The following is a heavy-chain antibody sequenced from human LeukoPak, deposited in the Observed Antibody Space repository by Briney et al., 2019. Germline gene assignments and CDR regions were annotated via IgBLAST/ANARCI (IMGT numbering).Heavy chain of an antibody. V-gene: IGHV1-2*02. Sequence: ASVKVSCKASGYTFTGYYMHWVRQAPGQGLEWMGWINPNSGGTNYAQKFQGRVTMTRDTSISTAYMGLSRLRSDDTAVYYCARVRGFLEWLFYYWGQGTLVTVSS. D-gene: IGHD3-3*01. CDR2: INPNSGGT. J-gene: IGHJ4*02. CDR3: ARVRGFLEWLFYY. CDR1: GYTFTGYY.